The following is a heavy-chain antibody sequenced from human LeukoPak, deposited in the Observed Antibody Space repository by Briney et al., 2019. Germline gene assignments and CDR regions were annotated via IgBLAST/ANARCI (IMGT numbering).Heavy chain of an antibody. Sequence: ASVKVSCKASGYTFTSYGISWVRQAPGQGLEWMGGIIPIFGTANYAQKFQGRVTITTDESTSTAYMELSSLRSEDTAVYYCARELAYCGGDCYSGYLFDYWGQGTLVTVSS. J-gene: IGHJ4*02. CDR1: GYTFTSYG. CDR3: ARELAYCGGDCYSGYLFDY. D-gene: IGHD2-21*02. V-gene: IGHV1-69*05. CDR2: IIPIFGTA.